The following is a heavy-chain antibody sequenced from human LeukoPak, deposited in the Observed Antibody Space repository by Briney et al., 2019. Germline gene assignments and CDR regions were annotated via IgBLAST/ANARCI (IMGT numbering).Heavy chain of an antibody. CDR1: GYTFTSYG. D-gene: IGHD2-15*01. V-gene: IGHV1-18*01. Sequence: ASVKVSCKASGYTFTSYGISWVRQAPGQGLEWMGWISAYNGSTNYAQKLQGRVTMTTDTSTSTAYMELRSLRSDDTAVYYCARGPYCSGGSCYFYFDYWGQGTLVTVSS. J-gene: IGHJ4*02. CDR3: ARGPYCSGGSCYFYFDY. CDR2: ISAYNGST.